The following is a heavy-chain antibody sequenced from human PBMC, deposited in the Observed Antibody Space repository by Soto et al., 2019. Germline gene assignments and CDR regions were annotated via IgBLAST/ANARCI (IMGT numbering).Heavy chain of an antibody. Sequence: GGSLRLSCVASGFTFSSYAMHWVRQAPGKGLEWVAVISYDGSNKYYADSVKGRFTISRDNSKNTLYLQMNSLRAEDTAVYYCARGPTPAPVRYFDWSIDPPHFDYWGQGTLVTVSS. CDR2: ISYDGSNK. CDR1: GFTFSSYA. D-gene: IGHD3-9*01. V-gene: IGHV3-30-3*01. J-gene: IGHJ4*02. CDR3: ARGPTPAPVRYFDWSIDPPHFDY.